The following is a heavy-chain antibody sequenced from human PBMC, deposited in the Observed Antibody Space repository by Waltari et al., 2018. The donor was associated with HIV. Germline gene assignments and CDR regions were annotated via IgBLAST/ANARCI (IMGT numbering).Heavy chain of an antibody. CDR1: GGSISSSSYY. D-gene: IGHD5-18*01. Sequence: QLQLQESGPGLVKPSETLSLTCTVSGGSISSSSYYWGWIRQPPGKGLEWIGSIYYSGSTYYNPSLKSRVTISVDTSKNQFSLKLSSVTAADTAVYYCGAMVIYYYYGMDVWGQGTTVTVSS. V-gene: IGHV4-39*01. CDR2: IYYSGST. CDR3: GAMVIYYYYGMDV. J-gene: IGHJ6*02.